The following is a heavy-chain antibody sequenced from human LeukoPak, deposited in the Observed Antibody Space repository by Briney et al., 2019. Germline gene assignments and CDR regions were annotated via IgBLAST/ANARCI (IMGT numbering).Heavy chain of an antibody. V-gene: IGHV1-2*02. Sequence: GASVKLSCKASGYTFTDYYMHWVRQAPGQGLEWMGWINPNSGGTNYAQKFQGRVTMTRDTSISTAYMELSRLKSDDTAVYYCARATVELASIIDYWGQETLVTVSS. CDR3: ARATVELASIIDY. CDR1: GYTFTDYY. CDR2: INPNSGGT. D-gene: IGHD5-24*01. J-gene: IGHJ4*02.